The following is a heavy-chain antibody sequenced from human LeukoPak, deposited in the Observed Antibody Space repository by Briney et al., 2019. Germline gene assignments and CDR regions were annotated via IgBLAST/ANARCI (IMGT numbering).Heavy chain of an antibody. J-gene: IGHJ5*02. V-gene: IGHV4-31*03. CDR1: GGPISGGGYY. CDR2: IYYSGST. Sequence: PSQTLSLTCTVSGGPISGGGYYWSWIRQHPGKGLEWIGYIYYSGSTYYNPSLKSRVTISVDTSKNQFSLKLSSVTAADTAVYYCARNSYRYFDWLLSPLGGFDPWGQGTLVTVSS. D-gene: IGHD3-9*01. CDR3: ARNSYRYFDWLLSPLGGFDP.